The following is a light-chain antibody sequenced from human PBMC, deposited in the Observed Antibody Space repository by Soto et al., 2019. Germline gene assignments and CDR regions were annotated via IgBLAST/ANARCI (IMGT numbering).Light chain of an antibody. CDR1: QSVSGNY. V-gene: IGKV3-20*01. CDR2: GSS. CDR3: QQYGSSPPYT. J-gene: IGKJ2*01. Sequence: EIVLTQSPGTLSLSPGERATLSCRASQSVSGNYLAWYQQKPGQSPRLLIYGSSDRATGIPDRFSGSGSGTDFTLTITRVEHEDFVVSYCQQYGSSPPYTFGQGTKLEIK.